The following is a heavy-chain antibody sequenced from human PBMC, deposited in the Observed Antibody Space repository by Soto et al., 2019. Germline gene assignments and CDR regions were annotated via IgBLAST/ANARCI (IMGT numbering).Heavy chain of an antibody. D-gene: IGHD3-10*01. Sequence: GGSLRLSCAASGFTFSSYSMNWVRQAPGKGLEWVSSISSSSSYIYYADSVKGRFTISRDNAKNSLYLQMNSLRAEDTAVYYCARDHLPEHWFGGYYYYYMDVWGKGTTVTVSS. V-gene: IGHV3-21*01. CDR1: GFTFSSYS. CDR2: ISSSSSYI. CDR3: ARDHLPEHWFGGYYYYYMDV. J-gene: IGHJ6*03.